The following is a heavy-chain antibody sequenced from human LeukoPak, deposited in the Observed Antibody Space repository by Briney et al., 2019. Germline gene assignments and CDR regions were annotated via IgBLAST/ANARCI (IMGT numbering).Heavy chain of an antibody. CDR1: GFTLSNYG. D-gene: IGHD3-10*01. J-gene: IGHJ4*02. CDR3: AGGFGELLFGY. Sequence: PGGSLRLSCAASGFTLSNYGMSWVRQAPGKGLEWVSSISGSGGRTYNADSVKGRFTISRDNSKNTLYLQMNSLRAGDTAVYYCAGGFGELLFGYWGQGTLVTVSS. V-gene: IGHV3-23*01. CDR2: ISGSGGRT.